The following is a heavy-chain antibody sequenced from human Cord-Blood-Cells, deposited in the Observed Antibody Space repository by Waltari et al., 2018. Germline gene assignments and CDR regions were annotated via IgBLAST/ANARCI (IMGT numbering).Heavy chain of an antibody. Sequence: QVQLVESGGGVVQPGRSLRLSCAASGFTFSRYAMHWVRQAPGKGLVWVAVISYDGSNKYYADSVKGRFTISRDNSKNTLYLQMNSLRAEDTTVYYCAKGQQLVFDYWGQGTLVTVSS. V-gene: IGHV3-30*04. CDR1: GFTFSRYA. CDR3: AKGQQLVFDY. J-gene: IGHJ4*02. D-gene: IGHD6-13*01. CDR2: ISYDGSNK.